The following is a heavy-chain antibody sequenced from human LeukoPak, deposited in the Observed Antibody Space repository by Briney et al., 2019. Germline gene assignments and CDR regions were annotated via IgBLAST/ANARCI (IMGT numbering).Heavy chain of an antibody. CDR2: ISGSGGAT. V-gene: IGHV3-23*01. J-gene: IGHJ1*01. D-gene: IGHD1-26*01. Sequence: GGSLRLSCAASGVTFSSYAMSWVRQAPGKGLEWVSGISGSGGATNYADSVKGRFTISRDNSKNTLYLQMNSLRAEDTAVYYCGGVRIQHWGQGTLVTVSS. CDR3: GGVRIQH. CDR1: GVTFSSYA.